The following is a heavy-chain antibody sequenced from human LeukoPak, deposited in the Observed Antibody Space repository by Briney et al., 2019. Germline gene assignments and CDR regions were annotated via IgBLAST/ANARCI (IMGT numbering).Heavy chain of an antibody. CDR2: ISSSSSFI. V-gene: IGHV3-21*01. Sequence: GGSLRLSCAASGFTFSSYTMNWVRQAPGKGLEWVSSISSSSSFIYYADSMKGRFTISRDNSKNTLYLQMNSLRAEDTAVYYCARAGVMVRGYSYGTFDYWGQGTLVTVSS. D-gene: IGHD5-18*01. CDR1: GFTFSSYT. J-gene: IGHJ4*02. CDR3: ARAGVMVRGYSYGTFDY.